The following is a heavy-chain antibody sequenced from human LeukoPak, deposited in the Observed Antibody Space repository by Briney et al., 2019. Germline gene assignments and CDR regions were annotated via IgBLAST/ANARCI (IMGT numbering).Heavy chain of an antibody. CDR1: GGTFSSYA. V-gene: IGHV1-69*04. D-gene: IGHD1-26*01. Sequence: SVKVSCKASGGTFSSYAISWVRQAPGQGLEWMGRIIPILGIANYAQKFQGRVTITADKSTSTAYMELSSLRSEDTAVYYCATVFRGSYYRDYWGQGTLVTVSS. CDR3: ATVFRGSYYRDY. CDR2: IIPILGIA. J-gene: IGHJ4*02.